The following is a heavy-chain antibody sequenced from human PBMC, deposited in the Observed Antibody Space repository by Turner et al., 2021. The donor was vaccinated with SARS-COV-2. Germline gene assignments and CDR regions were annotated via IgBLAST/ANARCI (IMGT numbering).Heavy chain of an antibody. CDR3: AKDDNYDFWTGYYMY. CDR1: GFTFSSYG. Sequence: QVQLVESGGGVVQHGSSLRRSCAAPGFTFSSYGMHWVRQAPGKVLEWWAVISYDGSNKYYADSVKGRFTISRDNSKNTLYLQMNSLRAEDTAVYYCAKDDNYDFWTGYYMYWGQGTLVTVSS. D-gene: IGHD3-3*01. CDR2: ISYDGSNK. V-gene: IGHV3-30*18. J-gene: IGHJ4*02.